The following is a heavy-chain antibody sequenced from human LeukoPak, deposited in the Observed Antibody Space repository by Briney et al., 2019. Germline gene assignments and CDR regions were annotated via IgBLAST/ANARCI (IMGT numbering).Heavy chain of an antibody. Sequence: SQTLSLTCAISGDSVSSNSAAWNWIRQSPSRGLEWLGRTYYRSNWFNDFALSLKSRITINPDTSKNQFSLQLNSVTPEDTAVYYCAKNYGDSNWFDPWGQGTLVTVSS. V-gene: IGHV6-1*01. J-gene: IGHJ5*02. D-gene: IGHD4-17*01. CDR2: TYYRSNWFN. CDR1: GDSVSSNSAA. CDR3: AKNYGDSNWFDP.